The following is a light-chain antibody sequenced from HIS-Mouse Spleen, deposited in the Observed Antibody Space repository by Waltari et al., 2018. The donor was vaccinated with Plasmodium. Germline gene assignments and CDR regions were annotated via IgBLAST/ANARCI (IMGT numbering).Light chain of an antibody. Sequence: DIQMTQSPSTLSASVGDRVTITCRDSPGISSWLAWYQQKPGKAPNLLIYKASSLESGVPSRFSGSGSGTEFTLTISSLQPDDFATYYCQQYNSYSWTFGQGTKVEIK. CDR3: QQYNSYSWT. CDR1: PGISSW. V-gene: IGKV1-5*03. J-gene: IGKJ1*01. CDR2: KAS.